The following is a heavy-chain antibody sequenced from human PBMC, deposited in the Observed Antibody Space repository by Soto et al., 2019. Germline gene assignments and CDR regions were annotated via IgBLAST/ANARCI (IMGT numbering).Heavy chain of an antibody. CDR3: ARGSPSADLPYYYGMDV. J-gene: IGHJ6*02. CDR1: GYSFTSYW. D-gene: IGHD2-15*01. CDR2: IYPRDSDS. V-gene: IGHV5-51*01. Sequence: GESLKISCKGSGYSFTSYWIGWVRQMPGKGLEWMGIIYPRDSDSTYSPSFQGQVTISADKSISTAYLQWSSLQASDTAVYYCARGSPSADLPYYYGMDVWGQGTTVTVSS.